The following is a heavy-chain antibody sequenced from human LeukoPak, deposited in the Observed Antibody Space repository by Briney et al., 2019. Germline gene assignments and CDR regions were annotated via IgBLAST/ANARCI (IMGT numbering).Heavy chain of an antibody. CDR2: INPNSGGT. Sequence: GASVKVSCKASGYTFTGYYMHWVRQAPGQGLEWMGRINPNSGGTNYAQKFQGRVTMTRDTSISTAYMGLSRLRSDDTAVYYCARSPVYYYYYMDVWGKGTTVTVSS. CDR3: ARSPVYYYYYMDV. J-gene: IGHJ6*03. V-gene: IGHV1-2*06. CDR1: GYTFTGYY.